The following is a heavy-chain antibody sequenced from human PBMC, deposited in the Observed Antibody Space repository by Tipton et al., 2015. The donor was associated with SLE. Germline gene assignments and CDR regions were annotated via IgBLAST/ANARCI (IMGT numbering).Heavy chain of an antibody. Sequence: TLSLTCTVSGGSISSGGYYWSWIRQHPGKGLEWIGYIYYSGSTYYNPSLKSRVTISVDTSRNHFSLKLSSVTAADTAVYYCARRLEYSSGGYEEYFDYWGQGTLVTVSS. J-gene: IGHJ4*02. CDR1: GGSISSGGYY. CDR2: IYYSGST. V-gene: IGHV4-31*03. D-gene: IGHD6-19*01. CDR3: ARRLEYSSGGYEEYFDY.